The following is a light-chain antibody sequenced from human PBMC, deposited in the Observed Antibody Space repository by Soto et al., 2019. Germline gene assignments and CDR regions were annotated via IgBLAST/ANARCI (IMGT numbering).Light chain of an antibody. CDR1: QSVSIY. CDR2: AAS. J-gene: IGKJ1*01. V-gene: IGKV1-39*01. CDR3: QQSYSTPTWT. Sequence: QRTQSASSMSASVGHRVTITCRASQSVSIYLNWYQQKPGKAPNLLISAASSLHSGVPSRFSGSGSGTDFTLTISSLQTEDFATYYCQQSYSTPTWTFGQGTKVDIK.